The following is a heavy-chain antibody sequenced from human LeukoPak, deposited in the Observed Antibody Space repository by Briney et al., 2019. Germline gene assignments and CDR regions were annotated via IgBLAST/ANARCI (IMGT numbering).Heavy chain of an antibody. J-gene: IGHJ4*02. V-gene: IGHV1-24*01. CDR3: ATVGNDYGDN. Sequence: ASVKVSCKASGYTFTSNYIHWVRQAPGQGLEWMGGFDPEDGETIYAQKFQGRVTMTEDTSTDTAYMELSSLRSEDTAVYYCATVGNDYGDNWGQGTLVTVSS. CDR1: GYTFTSNY. CDR2: FDPEDGET. D-gene: IGHD3-10*01.